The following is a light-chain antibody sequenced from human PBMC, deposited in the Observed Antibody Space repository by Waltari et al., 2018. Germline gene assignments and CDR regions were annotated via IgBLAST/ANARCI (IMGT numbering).Light chain of an antibody. V-gene: IGKV3-20*01. J-gene: IGKJ1*01. CDR3: QQHGTLPAT. Sequence: DIVLTHPPGTASLSPGARVTLSCRASQSVGSSSLAWYQQKPGQAPRLVIYRASRRATGIPDRFSGSGSGTDFSLTISRLEPEDFAVYYCQQHGTLPATFGQGTKVEIK. CDR2: RAS. CDR1: QSVGSSS.